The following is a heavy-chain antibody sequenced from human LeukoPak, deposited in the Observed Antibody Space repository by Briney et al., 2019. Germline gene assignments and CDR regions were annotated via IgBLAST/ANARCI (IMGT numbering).Heavy chain of an antibody. V-gene: IGHV3-33*01. CDR1: VLTHSKHG. CDR2: IWYDGNYK. D-gene: IGHD6-13*01. CDR3: ARDRRYSTTWSDGNWFDP. J-gene: IGHJ5*02. Sequence: GTSLRLSFAASVLTHSKHGMHWVRQAPGKGLEWVAGIWYDGNYKYYADSVKGRFTISRDNSKNRLFLQMDSLRAEDTDVYVCARDRRYSTTWSDGNWFDPWGQGTLVTVSS.